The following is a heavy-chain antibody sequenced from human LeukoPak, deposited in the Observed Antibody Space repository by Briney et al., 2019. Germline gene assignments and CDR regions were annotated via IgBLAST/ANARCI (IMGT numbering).Heavy chain of an antibody. V-gene: IGHV3-48*01. D-gene: IGHD5-18*01. J-gene: IGHJ4*02. CDR2: ISGSSSTI. CDR1: GFTYSTYS. Sequence: GGSLRLSCAASGFTYSTYSMNWVRQAPGKGLEWVSYISGSSSTIYYADSVRGRFTISRDNAKNSLYLQMNSLRAEDTAVYYCVREDMVTLDYWGQGTLVTVSS. CDR3: VREDMVTLDY.